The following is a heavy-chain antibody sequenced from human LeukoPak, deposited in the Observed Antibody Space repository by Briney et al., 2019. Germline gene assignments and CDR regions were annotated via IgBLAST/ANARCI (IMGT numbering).Heavy chain of an antibody. Sequence: PGGSLTLSCAASGFTFSSYAMSWVRQAPARGLEWVSSLRGDGETFYADSVKGRFTISRDNSKNTLYLQMNSLRAEDTAVYYCAKERFLEWFLPGDWGQGTLVTVSS. J-gene: IGHJ4*02. CDR3: AKERFLEWFLPGD. D-gene: IGHD3-3*01. CDR2: LRGDGET. V-gene: IGHV3-23*01. CDR1: GFTFSSYA.